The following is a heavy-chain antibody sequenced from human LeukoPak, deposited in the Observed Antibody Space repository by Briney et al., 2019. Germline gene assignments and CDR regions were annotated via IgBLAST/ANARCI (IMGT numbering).Heavy chain of an antibody. Sequence: SETLSLTCTVSGGSISGYYWSWIRQPAGKGLEWIGRIYTSGTTHDNPSLKSRVTMSVDTSKNQVSLKVSSVTAADTAVYYCARYPAGWYFDLWGRGTLVTVSS. CDR3: ARYPAGWYFDL. D-gene: IGHD2-2*01. CDR1: GGSISGYY. J-gene: IGHJ2*01. V-gene: IGHV4-4*07. CDR2: IYTSGTT.